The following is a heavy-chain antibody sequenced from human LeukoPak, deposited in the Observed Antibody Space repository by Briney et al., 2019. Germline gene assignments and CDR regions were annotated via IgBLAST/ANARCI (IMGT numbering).Heavy chain of an antibody. D-gene: IGHD3-10*01. CDR1: GDSISSGDYY. V-gene: IGHV4-61*02. CDR3: ARGEEGYYYAYFQH. Sequence: SETLSLTCTVSGDSISSGDYYWSWIRQPAGKGLEWIGRISSSGSTNYNPSLKSRVTISVDTSKNQFSLKLSSVTAADTAVYYCARGEEGYYYAYFQHWGQGTLVTVSS. J-gene: IGHJ1*01. CDR2: ISSSGST.